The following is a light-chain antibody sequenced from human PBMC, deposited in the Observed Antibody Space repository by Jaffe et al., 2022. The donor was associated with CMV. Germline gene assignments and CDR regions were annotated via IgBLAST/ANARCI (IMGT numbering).Light chain of an antibody. J-gene: IGLJ2*01. CDR1: SSDVGAYIY. Sequence: QSALTQPPSASGSPGQSVTISCTGTSSDVGAYIYVSWYQHHPGKAPKLLLYEVTKRPSGVPDRFSGSKYGNTASLTVSGLQAEDEGDYYCTSYAGGNNLVFGGGTKLTVL. CDR2: EVT. CDR3: TSYAGGNNLV. V-gene: IGLV2-8*01.